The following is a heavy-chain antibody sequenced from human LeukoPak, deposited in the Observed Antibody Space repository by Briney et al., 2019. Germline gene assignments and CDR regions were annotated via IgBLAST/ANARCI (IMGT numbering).Heavy chain of an antibody. D-gene: IGHD3-9*01. CDR2: IYYSGHT. Sequence: SETLSLTCTVSGDSISSSTYYWAWIRQAPGKGLEWLGGIYYSGHTYYNPSLKSRVTMSVDTSKNQFSLKLTSVTAADTAVFYCARDVRLVTGHSDLWGQGTMVTVSS. CDR3: ARDVRLVTGHSDL. CDR1: GDSISSSTYY. V-gene: IGHV4-39*07. J-gene: IGHJ3*01.